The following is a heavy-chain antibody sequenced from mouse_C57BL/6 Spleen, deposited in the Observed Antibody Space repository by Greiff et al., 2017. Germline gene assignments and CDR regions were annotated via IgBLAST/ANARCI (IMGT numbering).Heavy chain of an antibody. V-gene: IGHV1-26*01. Sequence: VQLQQSGPELVKPGASVKISCKASGYTFTDYYMNWVKQSHGKSLEWIGDINPNNGGTSYTQKFKGKATLTVDKSSSTAYMELRSLTSEDSAVYYCAYDYFDYWGQGTTLTVSS. CDR2: INPNNGGT. CDR3: AYDYFDY. J-gene: IGHJ2*01. D-gene: IGHD2-14*01. CDR1: GYTFTDYY.